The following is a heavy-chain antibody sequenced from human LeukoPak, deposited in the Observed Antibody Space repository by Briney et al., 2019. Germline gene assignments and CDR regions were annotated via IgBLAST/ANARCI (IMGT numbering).Heavy chain of an antibody. CDR2: ISYDGSNK. CDR3: ARVREYTYYFDY. CDR1: GFTFSSYA. V-gene: IGHV3-30*04. D-gene: IGHD3-10*01. Sequence: PGGSLRLSCAASGFTFSSYAMHWVRQAPGKGLEWVAVISYDGSNKYYADSVKGRFTISRDNSKNTLYLQMNSLRAEDTAVYYCARVREYTYYFDYWGQGTLVTVSS. J-gene: IGHJ4*02.